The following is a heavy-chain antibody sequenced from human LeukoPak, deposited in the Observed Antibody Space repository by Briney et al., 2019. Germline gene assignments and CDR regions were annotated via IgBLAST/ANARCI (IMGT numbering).Heavy chain of an antibody. D-gene: IGHD3-3*01. CDR3: ARERGAIFGVVTDFDY. J-gene: IGHJ4*02. CDR2: ISSSSSNI. V-gene: IGHV3-48*01. CDR1: GFTFSSYS. Sequence: PGGSLRLSCAASGFTFSSYSMNWVRQAPGKGLEWFSYISSSSSNIYYADSVKGRFTISRDNAKNSLYLQMNSLRAEDTAVYYCARERGAIFGVVTDFDYWGQGTLVTVSS.